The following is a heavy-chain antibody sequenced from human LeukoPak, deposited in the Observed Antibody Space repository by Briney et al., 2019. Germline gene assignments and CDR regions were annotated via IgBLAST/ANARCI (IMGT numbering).Heavy chain of an antibody. D-gene: IGHD3-22*01. V-gene: IGHV3-23*01. CDR1: GFTFSSYA. CDR2: ISGSGGST. CDR3: AKDRDYRDSSGYYRGPGFQH. J-gene: IGHJ1*01. Sequence: GGSLRLSCAASGFTFSSYAMSWVRQAPGKGLEWVSTISGSGGSTYYADSVKGRFTISRDNSKNTLYLQMNSLRAEDTAVYYCAKDRDYRDSSGYYRGPGFQHWGQGTLVTVSS.